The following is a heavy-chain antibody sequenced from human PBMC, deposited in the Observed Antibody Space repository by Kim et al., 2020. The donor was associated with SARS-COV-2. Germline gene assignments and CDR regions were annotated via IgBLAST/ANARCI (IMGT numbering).Heavy chain of an antibody. CDR1: GGSISSSSYY. CDR3: ARSLVGATAREFDY. J-gene: IGHJ4*02. Sequence: SETLSLTCTVSGGSISSSSYYWGWIRQPPGKGLEWIGSIYYSGSTYYNPSLKSRVTISVDTSKNQFSLKLSSVTAADTAVYYCARSLVGATAREFDYWGQGTLVTVSS. V-gene: IGHV4-39*01. CDR2: IYYSGST. D-gene: IGHD1-26*01.